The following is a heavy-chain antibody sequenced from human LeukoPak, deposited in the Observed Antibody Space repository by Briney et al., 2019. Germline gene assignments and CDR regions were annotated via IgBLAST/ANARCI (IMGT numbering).Heavy chain of an antibody. J-gene: IGHJ4*02. Sequence: SETLSLTCTVSGGSISSNNYYWGWIRQPPGKGLEWIGNIYTSGSTYYSPSLKSRVIILLDTSKNQFSLTLSSVTAADTAVYYCAKGNPFYDYWGQGTLVTVSS. V-gene: IGHV4-39*07. CDR2: IYTSGST. CDR3: AKGNPFYDY. D-gene: IGHD5/OR15-5a*01. CDR1: GGSISSNNYY.